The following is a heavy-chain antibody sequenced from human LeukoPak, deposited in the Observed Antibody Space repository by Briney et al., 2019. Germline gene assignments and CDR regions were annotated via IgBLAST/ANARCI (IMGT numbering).Heavy chain of an antibody. V-gene: IGHV1-18*01. D-gene: IGHD4-17*01. CDR2: INSYNGKT. Sequence: GASVKVSCKASNYTFTRYGISWVRQAPGQGLEWMGWINSYNGKTNYAQKLQGRVTVTTDTSTSTAYMELRSLRSDDTAMYYCARGSYFDYGGFDFWGQGTLVTVSS. CDR1: NYTFTRYG. CDR3: ARGSYFDYGGFDF. J-gene: IGHJ5*01.